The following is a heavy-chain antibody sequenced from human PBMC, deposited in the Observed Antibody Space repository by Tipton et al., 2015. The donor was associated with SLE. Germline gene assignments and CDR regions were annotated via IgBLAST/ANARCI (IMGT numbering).Heavy chain of an antibody. CDR3: ARDSYDSSGYFDQ. D-gene: IGHD3-22*01. V-gene: IGHV4-4*02. CDR2: IHHSGST. Sequence: TLSLTCAVSGGSISSSNWWIWVRQPPGKGLEYIGEIHHSGSTNYNSSLKSRVTMSVDKSKSQFSLKLSSATAADTAVYYCARDSYDSSGYFDQWGQGTLVTVSS. CDR1: GGSISSSNW. J-gene: IGHJ4*02.